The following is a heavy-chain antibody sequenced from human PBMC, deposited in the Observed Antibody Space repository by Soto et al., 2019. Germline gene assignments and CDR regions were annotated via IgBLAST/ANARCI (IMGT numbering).Heavy chain of an antibody. D-gene: IGHD2-2*01. CDR1: GGSFSGYY. CDR3: ASGTSRNHYYYYYGMDV. CDR2: INHSGST. J-gene: IGHJ6*02. V-gene: IGHV4-34*01. Sequence: PSETLSLTCAVYGGSFSGYYWSWIRQPPGKGLEWIGEINHSGSTNYNPSLKSRVTISVDTSKNQFSLKLSSVTAADTAVYYCASGTSRNHYYYYYGMDVWGQGTTVTVSS.